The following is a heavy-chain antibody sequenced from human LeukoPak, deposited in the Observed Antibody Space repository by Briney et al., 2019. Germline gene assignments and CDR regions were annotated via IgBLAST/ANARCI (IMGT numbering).Heavy chain of an antibody. V-gene: IGHV4-59*01. CDR3: ARDRPNDYGDKGWFDP. CDR1: GGSISSYY. Sequence: SETLSLTCTVSGGSISSYYWSWLRQPPGKGLEWLGYIYYSGSTNYNPSLKSRVTISVDTSKNQFSLKLSSVTAADTAVYYCARDRPNDYGDKGWFDPWGQGTLVTVSS. J-gene: IGHJ5*02. CDR2: IYYSGST. D-gene: IGHD4-17*01.